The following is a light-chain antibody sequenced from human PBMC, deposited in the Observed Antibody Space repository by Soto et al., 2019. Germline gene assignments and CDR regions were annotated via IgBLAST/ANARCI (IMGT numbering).Light chain of an antibody. V-gene: IGKV3-15*01. CDR3: QQYKNWPLT. J-gene: IGKJ4*01. Sequence: EIVMTQSPATLSVSPGERATLSCRASQSVSSNFAWYQQKPGQAPRLLIYGASTRASGIPARFSGSASGTEFTLIISSLQSEDFAVYYCQQYKNWPLTFGGGTKVEIK. CDR1: QSVSSN. CDR2: GAS.